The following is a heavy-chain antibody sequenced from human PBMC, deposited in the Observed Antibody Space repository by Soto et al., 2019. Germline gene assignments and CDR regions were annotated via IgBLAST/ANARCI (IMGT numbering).Heavy chain of an antibody. CDR3: ARGSYGDFLFDY. CDR2: ISSSGGST. V-gene: IGHV3-23*01. D-gene: IGHD4-17*01. J-gene: IGHJ4*02. CDR1: GFTFSRYG. Sequence: EVQLLESGGGLVQPGGSLRLSCAASGFTFSRYGMSWVRQAPGKGPEWVSGISSSGGSTYYADSVKGRFTISRDNAENTLFLQMNSLRAEDTAVYKCARGSYGDFLFDYWGQGTLVTVSS.